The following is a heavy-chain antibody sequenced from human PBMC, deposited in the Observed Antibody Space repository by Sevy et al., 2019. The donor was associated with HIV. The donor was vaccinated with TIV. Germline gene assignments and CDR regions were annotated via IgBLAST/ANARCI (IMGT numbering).Heavy chain of an antibody. CDR1: GGTFSSYA. CDR3: ARGDIVVVPAAKQPYYYYGLDV. CDR2: IIPIFGTA. V-gene: IGHV1-69*13. Sequence: ASVKVSCKASGGTFSSYAISWVRQAPGQGLEWMGGIIPIFGTANYAQKFQGRVTITADESTSTAYMELSSLRFEDTAVYYCARGDIVVVPAAKQPYYYYGLDVWGQGTTVTVSS. D-gene: IGHD2-2*01. J-gene: IGHJ6*02.